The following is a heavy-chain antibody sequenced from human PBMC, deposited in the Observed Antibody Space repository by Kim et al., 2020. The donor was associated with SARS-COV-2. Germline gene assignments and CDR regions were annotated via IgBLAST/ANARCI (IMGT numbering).Heavy chain of an antibody. CDR1: DGSLSGYY. CDR3: TRGGYSYAHEY. Sequence: SETLSLTCAVYDGSLSGYYWTWHRLPPGKGLERIGEINHGGSTNYNSSLKSRVTISLDTSKTQFSLSLNFVTAADTAVYYCTRGGYSYAHEYWGQGILVTVSS. V-gene: IGHV4-34*01. D-gene: IGHD5-18*01. CDR2: INHGGST. J-gene: IGHJ4*02.